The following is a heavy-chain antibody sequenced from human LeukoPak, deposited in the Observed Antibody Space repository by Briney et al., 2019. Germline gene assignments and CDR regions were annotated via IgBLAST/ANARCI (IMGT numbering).Heavy chain of an antibody. CDR1: GYTFTSYA. CDR3: ARDRFGV. D-gene: IGHD3-10*01. Sequence: ASVKVSCKASGYTFTSYAMHWVRQAPGQRLEWMGWTTSGNGDTKYSQKFQDRVTITRDTSTSTAYMELSSLRSEDTAVYYCARDRFGVWGQGTTVAVSS. J-gene: IGHJ6*02. CDR2: TTSGNGDT. V-gene: IGHV1-3*01.